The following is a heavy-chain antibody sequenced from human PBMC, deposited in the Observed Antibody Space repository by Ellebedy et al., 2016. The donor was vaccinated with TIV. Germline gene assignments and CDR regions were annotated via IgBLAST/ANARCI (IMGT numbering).Heavy chain of an antibody. D-gene: IGHD6-19*01. J-gene: IGHJ4*02. CDR2: IHQSGNT. V-gene: IGHV4-34*01. Sequence: SETLSLTCAVYGGSFGGYYWTWIRQSPGKGLEWIGDIHQSGNTNYSPSLKSRVSMSLDTSKNQFSLRLTSVTAADTAVYYCAEGRSGWYYFDYWGQGTLVTVSS. CDR3: AEGRSGWYYFDY. CDR1: GGSFGGYY.